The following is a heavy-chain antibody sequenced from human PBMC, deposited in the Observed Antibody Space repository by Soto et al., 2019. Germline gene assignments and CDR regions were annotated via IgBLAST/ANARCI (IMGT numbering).Heavy chain of an antibody. Sequence: SETLSLTCTVSGGSISSSSYCWGWIRQPPGKGLEWIGSIYYSGSTYYNPSLKSRVTISVDTSKNQFSLKLSSVTAADTAVYYCARLRGGTAGCSGGRCYFNWFDHWGQGTLVTVSS. D-gene: IGHD2-15*01. J-gene: IGHJ5*02. CDR1: GGSISSSSYC. V-gene: IGHV4-39*01. CDR3: ARLRGGTAGCSGGRCYFNWFDH. CDR2: IYYSGST.